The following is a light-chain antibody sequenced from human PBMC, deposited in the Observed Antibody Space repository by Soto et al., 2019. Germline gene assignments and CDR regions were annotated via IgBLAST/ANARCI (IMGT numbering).Light chain of an antibody. CDR3: CSYAGSYSYV. Sequence: QSALTQPRSVSGSPGQSVTISCTGTINNVGNYNYVSWYQQHPSKAPKLMISDVTERPSGVPDRFSASKSGITASLTISGLQAEDEADYYCCSYAGSYSYVFGTGTKVTVL. J-gene: IGLJ1*01. V-gene: IGLV2-11*01. CDR1: INNVGNYNY. CDR2: DVT.